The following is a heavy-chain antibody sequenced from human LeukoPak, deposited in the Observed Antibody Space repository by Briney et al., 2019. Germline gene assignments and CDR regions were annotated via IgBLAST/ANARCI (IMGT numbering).Heavy chain of an antibody. CDR2: IYYSGST. CDR3: ASEYSSSSPLDY. CDR1: GGSISSSSYY. Sequence: SETLSLTCTVSGGSISSSSYYWGWIRQPPGKGLEWIGSIYYSGSTYYNPSLKSRVTISVDTSKNQFSLKLSSVTAADTAVYYCASEYSSSSPLDYWGQGTLVTVSS. D-gene: IGHD6-6*01. V-gene: IGHV4-39*07. J-gene: IGHJ4*02.